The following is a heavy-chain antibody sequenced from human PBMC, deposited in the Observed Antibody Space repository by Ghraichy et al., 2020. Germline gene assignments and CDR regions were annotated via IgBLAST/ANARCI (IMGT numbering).Heavy chain of an antibody. Sequence: GGSLRLSCAASGFTFSRYGMHWVRQAPGKGLEWVAVIWYDGSNKYYADSVKGRFTISRDNSKNTVFLQMNSLRAEDTAVYYCARGEGSGWSYAEYSHHWGQGTLVTVSS. CDR3: ARGEGSGWSYAEYSHH. CDR2: IWYDGSNK. CDR1: GFTFSRYG. J-gene: IGHJ1*01. V-gene: IGHV3-33*01. D-gene: IGHD6-19*01.